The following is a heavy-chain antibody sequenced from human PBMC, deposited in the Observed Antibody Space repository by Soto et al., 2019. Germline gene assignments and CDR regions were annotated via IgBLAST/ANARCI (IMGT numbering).Heavy chain of an antibody. J-gene: IGHJ4*02. D-gene: IGHD3-22*01. CDR1: GITFSIYG. CDR2: INSDGGTT. V-gene: IGHV3-74*01. Sequence: GGSLRLSCAASGITFSIYGMHWVRHAPGTGLVWVSRINSDGGTTSYADSVKGRLTIARDYAKNTLYLQMNSLRAEDTAVYYCARDPISGYPDFEYWGQGSLVTVSS. CDR3: ARDPISGYPDFEY.